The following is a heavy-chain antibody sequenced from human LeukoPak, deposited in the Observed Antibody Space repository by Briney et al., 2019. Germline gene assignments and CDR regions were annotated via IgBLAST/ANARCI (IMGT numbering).Heavy chain of an antibody. CDR1: GFTFSSYA. J-gene: IGHJ4*02. Sequence: PGGSLRLSYAASGFTFSSYAMHWVRQAPGKGLEWVAVISYDGSNKYYADSVKGRFTISRDNSKNTLYLQMNSLRAEDTAVYYCARDGSNWRDSPPDSWGQGTLVIVSS. CDR3: ARDGSNWRDSPPDS. D-gene: IGHD1-26*01. CDR2: ISYDGSNK. V-gene: IGHV3-30*04.